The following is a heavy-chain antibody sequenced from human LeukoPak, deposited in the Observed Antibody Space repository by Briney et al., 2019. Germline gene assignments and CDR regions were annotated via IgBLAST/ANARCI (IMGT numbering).Heavy chain of an antibody. CDR2: ISSSGSTI. D-gene: IGHD3-9*01. J-gene: IGHJ4*02. CDR3: AGLGDDILTGYVDY. Sequence: GGSLRLSCAASGFTFSSYEMNWVRQAPGKGLEWVSYISSSGSTIYYADSVKGRFTISRDNAKNSLYLQMNSLRAEDTAVYYCAGLGDDILTGYVDYWGQGTLVTVSS. CDR1: GFTFSSYE. V-gene: IGHV3-48*03.